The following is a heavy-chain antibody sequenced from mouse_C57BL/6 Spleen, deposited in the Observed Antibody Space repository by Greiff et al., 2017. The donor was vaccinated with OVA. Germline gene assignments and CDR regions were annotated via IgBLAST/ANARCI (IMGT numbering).Heavy chain of an antibody. Sequence: QVQLQQPGAELVRPGTSVKLSCKASGYTFTSYWMHWVKQRPGQGLEWIGVIDPSDSYTNYNQKFKGKATLTVDTSSSTAYMQLSSLTSEDSAVYYCARLGLDYWGKGTTLTVSS. J-gene: IGHJ2*01. V-gene: IGHV1-59*01. CDR3: ARLGLDY. CDR2: IDPSDSYT. CDR1: GYTFTSYW.